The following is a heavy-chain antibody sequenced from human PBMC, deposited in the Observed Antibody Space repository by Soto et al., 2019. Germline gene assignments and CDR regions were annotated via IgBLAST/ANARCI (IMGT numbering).Heavy chain of an antibody. CDR1: GYTFTGYY. CDR3: ARSHDYDLSYMDV. CDR2: INPNSGGT. Sequence: ASVKVSCKASGYTFTGYYMHWVRQAPGQGLEWMGWINPNSGGTNYAQKFQGWVTMTRDTSISTAYMELSRLRSDDTAVYYCARSHDYDLSYMDVWGKGTTVTVSS. J-gene: IGHJ6*03. V-gene: IGHV1-2*04.